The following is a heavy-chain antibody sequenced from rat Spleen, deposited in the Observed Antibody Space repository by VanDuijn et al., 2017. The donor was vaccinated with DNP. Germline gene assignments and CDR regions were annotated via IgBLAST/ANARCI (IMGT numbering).Heavy chain of an antibody. V-gene: IGHV2-19*01. CDR3: TRFHSTGLTWFAY. D-gene: IGHD1-4*01. CDR2: LRSGGVT. Sequence: QVQLKESGPGLVQPSQTLSLTCTVSGFSLTDYNVHWVRQPPGKGLEWVGRLRSGGVTYYNSALKSRLSISGDTSKSQVFLNMNSLQTEDTAIYFCTRFHSTGLTWFAYWGQGTLVTVSS. J-gene: IGHJ3*01. CDR1: GFSLTDYN.